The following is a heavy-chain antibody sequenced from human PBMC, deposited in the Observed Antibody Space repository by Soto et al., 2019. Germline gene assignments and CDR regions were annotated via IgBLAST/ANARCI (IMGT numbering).Heavy chain of an antibody. CDR3: TRVGQLVLGAFDI. D-gene: IGHD6-6*01. V-gene: IGHV3-73*02. J-gene: IGHJ3*02. CDR1: GFSLSDSE. Sequence: EVQLVESGGGLVQPGGSLKFSYAASGFSLSDSEIHWVRQASGKGLEWVGRIRRKVNNYATAYAASVKGRFTISRDDSKNTAYLQMNSLKIEDTAVYYCTRVGQLVLGAFDIWGPGTMVIVSS. CDR2: IRRKVNNYAT.